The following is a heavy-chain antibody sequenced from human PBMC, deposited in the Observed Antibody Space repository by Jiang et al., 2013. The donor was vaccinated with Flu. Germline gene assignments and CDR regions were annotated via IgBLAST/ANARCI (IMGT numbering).Heavy chain of an antibody. J-gene: IGHJ4*02. V-gene: IGHV2-70*11. CDR1: GFSLSTSGMC. Sequence: KPTQTLTLTCTFSGFSLSTSGMCVSWIRQPPGKALEWLARIEWDNDKYHNTSLRSRLTISKDASKNQVVLTVTNMDPVDTATYYCARTINYASGMRSDFWGQGTLVTVSS. D-gene: IGHD3-10*01. CDR3: ARTINYASGMRSDF. CDR2: IEWDNDK.